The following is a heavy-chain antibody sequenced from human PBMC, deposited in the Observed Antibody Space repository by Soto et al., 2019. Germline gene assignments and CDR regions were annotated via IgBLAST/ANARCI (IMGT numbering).Heavy chain of an antibody. CDR1: GFTFRSYA. V-gene: IGHV3-23*01. J-gene: IGHJ5*02. CDR3: AKTIVATISWFDP. CDR2: ISGSGGGT. Sequence: GSLRLTCSASGFTFRSYAMSWVRQAPGKGLEWVSAISGSGGGTYYADSVKGRFTISRDNSKNTLYLQMNSLRAEDTAVYSCAKTIVATISWFDPWGQGTLVTVYS. D-gene: IGHD5-12*01.